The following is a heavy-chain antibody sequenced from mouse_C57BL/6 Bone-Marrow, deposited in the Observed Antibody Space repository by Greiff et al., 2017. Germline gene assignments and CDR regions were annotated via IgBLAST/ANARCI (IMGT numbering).Heavy chain of an antibody. J-gene: IGHJ2*01. CDR1: GYSFTDYN. CDR3: AGGFDY. Sequence: VQLKQSGPELVQPGASVTISCKASGYSFTDYNMHWVKQSNGKSLAWIGVINPKSGTTSYNQKFKGTAKLTVDQSSITAYIQLNSLTSEDSAFYYCAGGFDYGGQGTTVTVSS. V-gene: IGHV1-39*01. CDR2: INPKSGTT.